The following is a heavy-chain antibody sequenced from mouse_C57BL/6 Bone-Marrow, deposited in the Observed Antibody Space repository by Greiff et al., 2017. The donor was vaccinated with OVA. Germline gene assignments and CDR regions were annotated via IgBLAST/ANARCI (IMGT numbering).Heavy chain of an antibody. CDR2: ISSGGDYI. CDR1: GFTFSSYA. CDR3: TRDRILRWYFDV. D-gene: IGHD1-1*01. V-gene: IGHV5-9-1*02. Sequence: EVNLVESGEGLVKPGGSLKLSCAASGFTFSSYAMSWVRQTPEKRLEWVAYISSGGDYIYYADTVKGRFTISRDNARNTLYLQMSSLKSEDTAMYYCTRDRILRWYFDVWGTGTTVTVSS. J-gene: IGHJ1*03.